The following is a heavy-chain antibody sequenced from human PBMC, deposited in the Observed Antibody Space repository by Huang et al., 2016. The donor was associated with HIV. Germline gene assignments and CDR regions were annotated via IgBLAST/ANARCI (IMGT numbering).Heavy chain of an antibody. CDR1: GYTFTRYY. Sequence: QVQLVQSGAEVKKAGASVKVSCKASGYTFTRYYMHWVRQAPGQGLEWRAIINHRGGSTSYAQEFQGRVTMTRDTSTSTVYMELSSLRSEDTAVYYCARGPGGAAAGYYFDYWGQGTLVTVSS. CDR3: ARGPGGAAAGYYFDY. J-gene: IGHJ4*02. D-gene: IGHD6-13*01. V-gene: IGHV1-46*03. CDR2: INHRGGST.